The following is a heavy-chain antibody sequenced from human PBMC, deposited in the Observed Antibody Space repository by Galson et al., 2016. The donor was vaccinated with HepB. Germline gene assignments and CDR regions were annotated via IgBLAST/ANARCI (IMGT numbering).Heavy chain of an antibody. J-gene: IGHJ4*02. V-gene: IGHV1-46*01. CDR1: GYTFTISY. CDR2: INPSGVTT. D-gene: IGHD6-13*01. CDR3: ARGYSATWYYFDY. Sequence: SVKVSCKASGYTFTISYIHWVRQAPGQGLEWMGVINPSGVTTDYAQRFQGRVTLTRDTSTSTVYMELNSLRSEDTAVYYCARGYSATWYYFDYWGQGTLVTVSS.